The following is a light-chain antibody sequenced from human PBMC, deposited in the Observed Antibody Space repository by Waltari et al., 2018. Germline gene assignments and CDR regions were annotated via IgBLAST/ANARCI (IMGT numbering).Light chain of an antibody. CDR1: QSLLQRNGYKY. CDR3: MQGLQTPT. J-gene: IGKJ5*01. CDR2: LGS. V-gene: IGKV2-28*01. Sequence: DIGMTQSPLSLAVTPGEPASISCRSSQSLLQRNGYKYLDWYLQKPGQSPQLLIYLGSNRASGVPDRFSGSGSGTDFTLKISRVEAEDVGIYFCMQGLQTPTFGQGTRLEIK.